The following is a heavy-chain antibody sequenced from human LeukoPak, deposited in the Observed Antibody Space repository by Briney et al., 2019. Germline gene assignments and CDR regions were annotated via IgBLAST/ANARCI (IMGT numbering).Heavy chain of an antibody. D-gene: IGHD3-3*01. CDR1: GFTVSSNY. CDR3: ARDLFYSTLDY. CDR2: MKQDGSEK. J-gene: IGHJ4*02. Sequence: PGGSLRLSCAASGFTVSSNYMSWVRQAPGKGLEWVANMKQDGSEKYYVDSVKGRFTISRDNAKNSLYLQMNSLRVEDTAVYYCARDLFYSTLDYWGQGTPVTVSS. V-gene: IGHV3-7*03.